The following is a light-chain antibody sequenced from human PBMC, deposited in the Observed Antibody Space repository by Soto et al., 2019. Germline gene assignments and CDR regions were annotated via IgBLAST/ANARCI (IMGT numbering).Light chain of an antibody. CDR2: RAS. J-gene: IGKJ1*01. CDR1: QSISSW. Sequence: DIQMTQSPSTLSASVGDRVTITCRASQSISSWLAWYQQKAGKAPKLLIYRASSLESGVPSRFNGRGSGTAFTLTIISLQPDDFATYYCQQYNSWTFGQGTKVEIK. V-gene: IGKV1-5*03. CDR3: QQYNSWT.